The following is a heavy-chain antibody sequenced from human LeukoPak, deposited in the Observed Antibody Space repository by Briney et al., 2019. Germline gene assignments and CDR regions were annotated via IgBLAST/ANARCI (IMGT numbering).Heavy chain of an antibody. CDR1: GGSISSYY. V-gene: IGHV4-59*12. CDR2: IYYSGST. Sequence: PSETLSLTCTVSGGSISSYYWSWIRQPPGKGLEWIGYIYYSGSTNYNPSLKSRLTISVDTSKNQFSLKLSSVTAADTAVYYCARAGGSYPPYYFDYWGQGTLVTVSS. D-gene: IGHD1-26*01. CDR3: ARAGGSYPPYYFDY. J-gene: IGHJ4*02.